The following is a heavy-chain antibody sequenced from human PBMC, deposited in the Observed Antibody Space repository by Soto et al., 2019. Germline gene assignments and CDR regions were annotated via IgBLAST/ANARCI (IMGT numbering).Heavy chain of an antibody. V-gene: IGHV1-69*13. Sequence: ASVKVSCKASGCTFSSYAISWVRQAPGQGLEWMGGIIPIFGAANYAQKFQGRVTITADESTSTAYMELSSLRSEDTAVYYCARPTQRAYDLPGQTNYYYYGMDVWGQGTTVTVSS. D-gene: IGHD3-3*01. CDR3: ARPTQRAYDLPGQTNYYYYGMDV. J-gene: IGHJ6*02. CDR1: GCTFSSYA. CDR2: IIPIFGAA.